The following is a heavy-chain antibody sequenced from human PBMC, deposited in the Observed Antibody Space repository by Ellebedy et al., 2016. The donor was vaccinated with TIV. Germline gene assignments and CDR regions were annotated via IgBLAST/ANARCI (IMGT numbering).Heavy chain of an antibody. CDR1: GFMFSSCW. CDR2: ISSDGSTT. J-gene: IGHJ3*02. D-gene: IGHD2-21*01. V-gene: IGHV3-74*01. CDR3: ARHSGGHGFDI. Sequence: PGGSLRLSCVASGFMFSSCWMHWVRQAPGQGLVWVSRISSDGSTTTYADSVKGRFTISRDNAKNTLYLQLNSLRAEDTALYYCARHSGGHGFDIWGQGTMVTVSP.